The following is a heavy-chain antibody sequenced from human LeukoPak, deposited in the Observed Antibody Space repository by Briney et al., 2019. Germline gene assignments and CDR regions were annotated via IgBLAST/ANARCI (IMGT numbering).Heavy chain of an antibody. Sequence: PGGPLRLSCAASGFTFNNYGMHWVRQAPGKGLEWVALIAYDGSNKYYGDSAKGRFTISRDNSKNTLYLQMNSLRAEDTAVYYCARGRFGELSVATFDIWGQGTMVTVSS. CDR1: GFTFNNYG. J-gene: IGHJ3*02. CDR2: IAYDGSNK. CDR3: ARGRFGELSVATFDI. D-gene: IGHD3-10*01. V-gene: IGHV3-33*01.